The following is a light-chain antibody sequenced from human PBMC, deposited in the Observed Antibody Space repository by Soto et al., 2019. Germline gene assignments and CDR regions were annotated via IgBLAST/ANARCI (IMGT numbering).Light chain of an antibody. CDR1: NIGSES. CDR3: QVWDISSDHVV. CDR2: DDS. J-gene: IGLJ2*01. Sequence: YELTQPPSVSVAPGQTARITCGGNNIGSESVHWYQQKPGQAPVLVVYDDSDRPSGIPERFSGSNSGNTATLTISRVEAGDEADYYCQVWDISSDHVVFGGGTKLTVL. V-gene: IGLV3-21*02.